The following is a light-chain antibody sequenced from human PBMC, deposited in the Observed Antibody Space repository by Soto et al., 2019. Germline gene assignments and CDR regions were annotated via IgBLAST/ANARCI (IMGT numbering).Light chain of an antibody. J-gene: IGKJ2*01. CDR2: DAS. V-gene: IGKV1-13*02. CDR1: QGISSA. CDR3: QQFNSYPHKT. Sequence: AIQLTQSPSSLSASVGDRVTITCRASQGISSALAWYQQKPGKAPKLLIYDASSLESGVPSRFSGSGSGTDFTLTISSLQPEDFATYSCQQFNSYPHKTFGQGTKLEIK.